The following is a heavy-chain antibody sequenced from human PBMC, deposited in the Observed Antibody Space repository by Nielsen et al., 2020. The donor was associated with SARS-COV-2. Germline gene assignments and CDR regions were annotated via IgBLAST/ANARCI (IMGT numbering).Heavy chain of an antibody. D-gene: IGHD3-3*01. CDR3: VRDGSIVIWSGYPVD. V-gene: IGHV3-7*01. J-gene: IGHJ4*02. CDR1: GFTFSSYW. Sequence: GESLKISCAASGFTFSSYWMNWVRQAPGKGLEWVANIKQDGSEKYYGDSVKGRFTISRDNAKNSLYLHMNSLRVEDTAVYYCVRDGSIVIWSGYPVDWGQGTLVTVSS. CDR2: IKQDGSEK.